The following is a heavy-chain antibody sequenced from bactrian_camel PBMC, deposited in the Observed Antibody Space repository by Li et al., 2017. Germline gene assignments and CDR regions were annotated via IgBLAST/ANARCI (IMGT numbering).Heavy chain of an antibody. CDR1: GFTFRASA. V-gene: IGHV3S40*01. CDR3: AKDYVDGLGIDY. D-gene: IGHD5*01. J-gene: IGHJ4*01. Sequence: QLVESGGDLVQPGGSLKLSCAASGFTFRASAMSWVRQAPGKGLEWVSGINSGGDSTHYSDSVKGRFAIPRDNAKNTLYLQLNSLKTEDTAMYYCAKDYVDGLGIDYWGQGTQVTVS. CDR2: INSGGDST.